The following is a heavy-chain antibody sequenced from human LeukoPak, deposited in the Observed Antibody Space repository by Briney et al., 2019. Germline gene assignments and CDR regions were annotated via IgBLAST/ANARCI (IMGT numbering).Heavy chain of an antibody. D-gene: IGHD7-27*01. CDR3: AREMGIKAFDV. Sequence: ASVKVSCKASGYIFTGYDINWVRQATGQGLEWMGWIDPKSGGTNVAQNFQGRLTMTRDTSINTAYMELSRLTSDDTTVYYCAREMGIKAFDVWGQGTMVTVSS. CDR2: IDPKSGGT. CDR1: GYIFTGYD. V-gene: IGHV1-2*02. J-gene: IGHJ3*01.